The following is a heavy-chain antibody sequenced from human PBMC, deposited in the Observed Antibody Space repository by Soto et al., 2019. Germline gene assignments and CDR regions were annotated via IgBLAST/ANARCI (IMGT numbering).Heavy chain of an antibody. CDR3: ARTGDPSYWYFDL. CDR1: GGTFSSYT. V-gene: IGHV1-69*02. J-gene: IGHJ2*01. CDR2: IIPILGIA. D-gene: IGHD7-27*01. Sequence: QVQLVQSGAEVKKPGSSVKVSCKATGGTFSSYTISWVRQAPGQGLEWMGRIIPILGIANYAQKFQGRVTITADKSTSTAYMELSSLRSEDTAVYYCARTGDPSYWYFDLWGRGTLVTVSS.